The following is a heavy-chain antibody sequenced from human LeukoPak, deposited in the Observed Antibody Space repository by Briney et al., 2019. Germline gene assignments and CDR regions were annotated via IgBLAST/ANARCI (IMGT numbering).Heavy chain of an antibody. CDR1: GGSFSSPA. Sequence: GASVKVSCKASGGSFSSPAISWVRQAPGQGLEWMGRIIPMFGPANYAQKFQGRVTIIADKYTTTAYMELSSLKSEDTAVYYCAARGVTTSGPFDYWGQGTLVTVSS. V-gene: IGHV1-69*06. CDR3: AARGVTTSGPFDY. D-gene: IGHD1-26*01. CDR2: IIPMFGPA. J-gene: IGHJ4*02.